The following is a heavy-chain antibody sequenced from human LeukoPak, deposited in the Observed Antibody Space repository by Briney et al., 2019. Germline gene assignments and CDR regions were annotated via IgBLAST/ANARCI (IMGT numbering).Heavy chain of an antibody. CDR1: GGSISSGGYY. CDR2: IYYSGST. J-gene: IGHJ4*02. CDR3: ARVYADYYGSGSYYDY. V-gene: IGHV4-31*03. Sequence: SQTLSLTCTVSGGSISSGGYYWSWIRQHPGKGLEWIGYIYYSGSTYYNPSFKSRVTISVDTSKNQFSLKLSSVTAADTAVYYCARVYADYYGSGSYYDYWGQGTLVTVSS. D-gene: IGHD3-10*01.